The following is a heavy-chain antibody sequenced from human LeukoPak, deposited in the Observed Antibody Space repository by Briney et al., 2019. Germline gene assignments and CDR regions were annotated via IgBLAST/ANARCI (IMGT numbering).Heavy chain of an antibody. CDR1: GYTFSGYY. CDR2: INSKSGGT. V-gene: IGHV1-2*02. J-gene: IGHJ4*02. Sequence: ASVKVSCKASGYTFSGYYIHWVRQAPGQGLEWMGWINSKSGGTNYAQKFQGRVTMTRDMSISTAYMELSSLKPDDTAVYCCGRDDYYYGQFGHWGQGTLVTVSS. D-gene: IGHD2-21*02. CDR3: GRDDYYYGQFGH.